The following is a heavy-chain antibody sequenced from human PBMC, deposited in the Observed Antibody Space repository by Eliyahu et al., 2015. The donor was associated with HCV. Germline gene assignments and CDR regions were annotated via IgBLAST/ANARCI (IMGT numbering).Heavy chain of an antibody. CDR2: IRSKANSYAT. D-gene: IGHD1-1*01. Sequence: EVQLVESGGGLVQPGGSLTLSCAASGFSFXDXXXHWVRQASGKGLEWVGXIRSKANSYATAYAASVKGRFTISRDDSKNTAYLQMNNLKTEDTAVYYCTRLRPGTTDYYYYGMDVWGQGTTVTVSS. CDR1: GFSFXDXX. J-gene: IGHJ6*02. V-gene: IGHV3-73*02. CDR3: TRLRPGTTDYYYYGMDV.